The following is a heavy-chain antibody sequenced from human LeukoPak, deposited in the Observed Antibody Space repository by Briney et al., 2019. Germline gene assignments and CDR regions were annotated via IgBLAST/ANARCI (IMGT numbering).Heavy chain of an antibody. D-gene: IGHD3-10*01. CDR2: IKEDGREK. V-gene: IGHV3-7*03. CDR1: GFTLSSYW. J-gene: IGHJ3*02. CDR3: ARDWVAGVPFDAFGI. Sequence: PGGSLRLSCAASGFTLSSYWISWVRQAPGKGLEWVANIKEDGREKYYVDSVKGRFTISRDNAKNSLYLHMNSLTAEDTAMYYCARDWVAGVPFDAFGIWGQGTMVSVSS.